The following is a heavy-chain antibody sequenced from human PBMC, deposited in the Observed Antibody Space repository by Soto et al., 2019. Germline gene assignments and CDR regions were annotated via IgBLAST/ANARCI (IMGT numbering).Heavy chain of an antibody. J-gene: IGHJ4*02. CDR2: IYYSGST. CDR1: GGSISSSSYY. CDR3: ARLGYYGSGSYYPLFDY. Sequence: QLQLQESGPGLVKPSETLSLTCTVSGGSISSSSYYWGWIRQPPGKGLEWIGSIYYSGSTYYNPSLKSRVTISVDTSKNQFSLKLSSVTAADTAVYYCARLGYYGSGSYYPLFDYWGQGTLVTVSS. D-gene: IGHD3-10*01. V-gene: IGHV4-39*01.